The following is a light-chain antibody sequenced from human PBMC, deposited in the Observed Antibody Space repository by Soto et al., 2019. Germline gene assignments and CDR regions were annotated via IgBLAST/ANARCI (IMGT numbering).Light chain of an antibody. CDR3: QQRSSWPPA. Sequence: EIVLTQSPATLSLSPGERATLSCRASQSVRSSLAWYQQKPGQPPRLLIYVASNRATGIPARFSGSGSGTDFTLTISSLEPEDFAVYYCQQRSSWPPAFGLGTKVEVK. CDR1: QSVRSS. J-gene: IGKJ1*01. CDR2: VAS. V-gene: IGKV3-11*01.